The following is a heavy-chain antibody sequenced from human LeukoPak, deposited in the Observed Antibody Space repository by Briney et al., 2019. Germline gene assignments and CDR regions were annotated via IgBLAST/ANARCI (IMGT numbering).Heavy chain of an antibody. CDR2: IYYSGST. CDR3: ARGIITMVRGVPHDAFDI. CDR1: GGSFSGYY. V-gene: IGHV4-30-4*01. Sequence: PSETLSLTCAVYGGSFSGYYWSWIRQPPGKGLEWIGYIYYSGSTYYNPSLKSRVTISVDTSKNQFSLKLSSVTAADTAVYYCARGIITMVRGVPHDAFDIWGQGTMVTVSS. J-gene: IGHJ3*02. D-gene: IGHD3-10*01.